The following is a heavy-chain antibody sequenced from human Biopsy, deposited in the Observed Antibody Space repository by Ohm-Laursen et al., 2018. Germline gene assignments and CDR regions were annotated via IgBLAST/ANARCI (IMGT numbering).Heavy chain of an antibody. J-gene: IGHJ4*02. CDR1: GYTFTGYH. CDR3: ALQSVAQMKNFDY. D-gene: IGHD6-19*01. CDR2: ISPKSGGT. V-gene: IGHV1-2*02. Sequence: SVKVSCKASGYTFTGYHVHWVRQAPGQGLEWMGWISPKSGGTNYAQKFQGNITMTKNTSMSTAYMEMSRLRSDDTAVYYCALQSVAQMKNFDYWGQGTLVTASS.